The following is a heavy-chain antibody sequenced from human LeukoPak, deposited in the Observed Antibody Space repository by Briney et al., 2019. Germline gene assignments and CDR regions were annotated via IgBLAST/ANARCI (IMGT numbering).Heavy chain of an antibody. CDR2: INHSGST. D-gene: IGHD1-26*01. CDR3: ARGASGSYYRGRFDS. CDR1: GGSFSGYY. V-gene: IGHV4-34*01. J-gene: IGHJ4*02. Sequence: PSETLSLTCAVYGGSFSGYYWSWIRQPPGKGLEWIGEINHSGSTNYNPSLKSRVTISVDTSKNQFSLKLSSVTAADTAVYYCARGASGSYYRGRFDSWGQGTLVTVSS.